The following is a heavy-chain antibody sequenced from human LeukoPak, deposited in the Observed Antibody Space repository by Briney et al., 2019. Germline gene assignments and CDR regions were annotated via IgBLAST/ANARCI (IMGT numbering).Heavy chain of an antibody. J-gene: IGHJ4*02. D-gene: IGHD6-6*01. V-gene: IGHV5-51*01. CDR2: IYAGDSDT. Sequence: GESLKISCKASGYIFTNYWIGWVRQKPGKGLEWMGIIYAGDSDTRYSPSFQGQVTISADQSISTAYLQWSSLKASDTAMYYCARPEYSSSPAPDYWGQGTLVTVSS. CDR3: ARPEYSSSPAPDY. CDR1: GYIFTNYW.